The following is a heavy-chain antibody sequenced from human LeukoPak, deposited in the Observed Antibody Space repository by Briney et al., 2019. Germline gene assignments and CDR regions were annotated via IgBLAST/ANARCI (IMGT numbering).Heavy chain of an antibody. CDR1: GGSISSGGYS. V-gene: IGHV4-30-2*01. Sequence: SQTLSLTCAVSGGSISSGGYSWSWIRQPPGKGLEWIGYIYHSGSTYYNPSLKSRVTISVDRSKNQFSLKLSSVTAADTAVYYCARGGESISWYQYWGQGTLVTVSS. CDR3: ARGGESISWYQY. J-gene: IGHJ4*02. CDR2: IYHSGST. D-gene: IGHD6-13*01.